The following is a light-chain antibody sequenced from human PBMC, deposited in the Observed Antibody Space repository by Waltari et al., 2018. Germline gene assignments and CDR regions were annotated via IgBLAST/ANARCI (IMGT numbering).Light chain of an antibody. CDR3: QQYYDTPWT. CDR2: WAS. J-gene: IGKJ1*01. V-gene: IGKV4-1*01. CDR1: QNVLYRSNSKNY. Sequence: DIVMTQSPDSLAVSPGERATSNCKSRQNVLYRSNSKNYLAWYQEKPGQPPKVLIYWASTREYGVPDRFTGSGSGTDFTLTISSLQAEDVAVYYCQQYYDTPWTFGQGTKVEIK.